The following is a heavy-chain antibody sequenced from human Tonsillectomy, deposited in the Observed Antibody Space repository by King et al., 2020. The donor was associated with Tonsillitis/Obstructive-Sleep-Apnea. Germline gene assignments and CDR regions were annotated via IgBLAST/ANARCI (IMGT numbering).Heavy chain of an antibody. Sequence: VQLVESGGGVVQPGRSLRLACAASGFTFSNFGMHWVRQAPGKGLEWVTAISDDGSNKYYADSVKGRFTISRDNAKDTLYLQINSLRPEDTAVYHCAKEAGYCSGGSCYFDYWGQGILVTVSS. D-gene: IGHD2-15*01. CDR1: GFTFSNFG. CDR2: ISDDGSNK. J-gene: IGHJ4*02. V-gene: IGHV3-30*18. CDR3: AKEAGYCSGGSCYFDY.